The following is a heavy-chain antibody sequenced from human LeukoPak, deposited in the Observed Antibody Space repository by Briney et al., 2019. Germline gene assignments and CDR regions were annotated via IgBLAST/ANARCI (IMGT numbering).Heavy chain of an antibody. CDR3: AREWFGDPLVDY. V-gene: IGHV1-2*02. CDR1: GYTFTGYY. J-gene: IGHJ4*02. D-gene: IGHD3-10*01. CDR2: INPNSGGT. Sequence: ASVKVSCKASGYTFTGYYMHWVRQAPGQGLEWMGWINPNSGGTNYAQKFQGRVTMTRDTSISTAYVELSRLRSDDTAVYYCAREWFGDPLVDYWGQGTLVTVSS.